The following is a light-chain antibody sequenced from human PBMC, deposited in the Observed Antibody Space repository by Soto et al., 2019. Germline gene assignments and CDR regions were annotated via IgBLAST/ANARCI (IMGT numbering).Light chain of an antibody. J-gene: IGKJ2*01. CDR2: IAA. CDR3: QQSYSTPYT. CDR1: QRITTY. V-gene: IGKV1-39*01. Sequence: HKTKYPSSLSASVGDRVTITCRASQRITTYLNWYQQKPGKAPKLLISIAATLQGGVPSRFSGSGSGTDFTLTITTLQPEDFATYFCQQSYSTPYTFGQGTKLEIK.